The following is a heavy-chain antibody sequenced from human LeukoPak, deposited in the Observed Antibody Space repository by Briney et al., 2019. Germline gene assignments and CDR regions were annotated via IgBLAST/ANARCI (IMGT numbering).Heavy chain of an antibody. J-gene: IGHJ4*02. V-gene: IGHV4-59*08. CDR2: IYYSGST. Sequence: SETLSLTCTVSGGSISSYYWGWIRQPPGKGLEWIGYIYYSGSTNYNPSLKSRVAISVDTSKNQLSLKLSSVTAADTAVYYCASNNYDILTGYPLWGQGTLVTVSS. CDR1: GGSISSYY. CDR3: ASNNYDILTGYPL. D-gene: IGHD3-9*01.